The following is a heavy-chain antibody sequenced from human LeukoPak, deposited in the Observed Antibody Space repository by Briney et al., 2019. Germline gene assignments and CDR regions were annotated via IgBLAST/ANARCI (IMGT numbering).Heavy chain of an antibody. D-gene: IGHD6-19*01. J-gene: IGHJ4*02. CDR2: ISSSGSTI. CDR3: ARVRGQWLVRGGFDY. V-gene: IGHV3-48*03. Sequence: GGSLRLSWAASGFTFSSYEMNWVRQAPGKGLEWVSYISSSGSTIYYADSVKGRFTISRDNAKNSLYLQMNSLRAEDTAVYYCARVRGQWLVRGGFDYWGQGTLVTVSS. CDR1: GFTFSSYE.